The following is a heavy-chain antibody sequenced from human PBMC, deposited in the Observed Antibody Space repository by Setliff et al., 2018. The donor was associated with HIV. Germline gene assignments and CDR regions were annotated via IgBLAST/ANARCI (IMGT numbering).Heavy chain of an antibody. CDR2: ISYSGHI. CDR1: GGSISSSNYY. Sequence: PSETLSLTCTVSGGSISSSNYYWGWIRQPPGKGLEWIGAISYSGHIYFNSSLKSRVTIYLDTSKRQLSLRLTSVTAVDTAVYYCARHVILLEWLSYFYMDVWGKGATVTVS. J-gene: IGHJ6*03. V-gene: IGHV4-39*01. D-gene: IGHD6-19*01. CDR3: ARHVILLEWLSYFYMDV.